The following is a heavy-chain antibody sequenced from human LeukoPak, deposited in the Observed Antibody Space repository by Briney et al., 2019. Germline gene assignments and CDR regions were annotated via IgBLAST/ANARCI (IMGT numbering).Heavy chain of an antibody. CDR3: ARHPRIAATLDY. V-gene: IGHV4-59*08. CDR2: IYYSGST. Sequence: SETLSLTCTVSGGSISSYYWSWIRQPPGKGLEWIGYIYYSGSTNYNPSLKSRVTIPVDTSKNQFSLKLSSVTAADTAVYYCARHPRIAATLDYWGQGTLVTVSS. CDR1: GGSISSYY. D-gene: IGHD6-13*01. J-gene: IGHJ4*02.